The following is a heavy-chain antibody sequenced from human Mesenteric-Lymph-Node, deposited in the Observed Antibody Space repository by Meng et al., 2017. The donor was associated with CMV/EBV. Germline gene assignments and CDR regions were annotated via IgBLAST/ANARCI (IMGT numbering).Heavy chain of an antibody. CDR3: ARVERIFGVYSGMDV. CDR2: IRFDGRNK. CDR1: GFIFNSYD. J-gene: IGHJ6*02. V-gene: IGHV3-30*02. D-gene: IGHD3-3*01. Sequence: GESLKISCAASGFIFNSYDMHWVRQAPGEGLEWVASIRFDGRNKYYGDSVRGRFTISRDNSKNTLYLQMNSLRAEDTAVYYCARVERIFGVYSGMDVWGQGTTVTVSS.